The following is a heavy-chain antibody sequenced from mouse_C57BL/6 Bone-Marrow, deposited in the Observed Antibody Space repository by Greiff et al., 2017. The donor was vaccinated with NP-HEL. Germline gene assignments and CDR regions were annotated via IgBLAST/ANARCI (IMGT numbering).Heavy chain of an antibody. Sequence: VQLQQSGAELVRPGASVTLSCKASGYTFTDYEMHWVKQTPVHGLEWIGAIDPETGGTAYNQKSKGKAILTADKSSSTAYMELRSLTSEDSAVYYCTLLGRGDYWGQGTTLTVSS. V-gene: IGHV1-15*01. D-gene: IGHD4-1*01. CDR3: TLLGRGDY. CDR1: GYTFTDYE. CDR2: IDPETGGT. J-gene: IGHJ2*01.